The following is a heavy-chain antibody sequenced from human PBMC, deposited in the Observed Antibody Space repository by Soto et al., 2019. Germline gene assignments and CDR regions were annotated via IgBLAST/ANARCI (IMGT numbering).Heavy chain of an antibody. CDR1: GGSISNFY. V-gene: IGHV4-30-4*01. J-gene: IGHJ4*02. D-gene: IGHD5-18*01. CDR3: ASNSYGYIFYDH. Sequence: SETLSLTCTVSGGSISNFYWSWIRQPPGKGLEWIGYIYYSGSTYYNPSLKSRVTISVDTSKNQFSLKLSSVTAADTAVYYCASNSYGYIFYDHWGQGTLVTVSS. CDR2: IYYSGST.